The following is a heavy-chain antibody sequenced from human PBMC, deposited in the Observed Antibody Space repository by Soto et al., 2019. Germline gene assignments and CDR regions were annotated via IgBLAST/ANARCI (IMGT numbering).Heavy chain of an antibody. CDR1: GYTFTSYA. J-gene: IGHJ6*02. D-gene: IGHD2-15*01. Sequence: ASVKVNCKASGYTFTSYAMHWVRQAPGQRLEWLGWINAGNGNTKYSQKCQGRVTITRDTSASTAYMELSSLRSEDTAVYYCAIVYLVVVAAVNAYYYGMDFWGQGTTVTVSS. CDR2: INAGNGNT. CDR3: AIVYLVVVAAVNAYYYGMDF. V-gene: IGHV1-3*01.